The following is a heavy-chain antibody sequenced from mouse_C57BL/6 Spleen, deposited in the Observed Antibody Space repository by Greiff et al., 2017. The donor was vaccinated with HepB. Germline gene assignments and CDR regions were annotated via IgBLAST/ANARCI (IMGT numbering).Heavy chain of an antibody. D-gene: IGHD1-1*01. CDR1: GYAFSSYW. CDR3: ARSSGHHITTVVAPYYYAMDY. J-gene: IGHJ4*01. V-gene: IGHV1-80*01. CDR2: IYPGDGDT. Sequence: QVQLQQSGAELVKPGASVKISCKASGYAFSSYWMNWVKQRPGKGLEWIGQIYPGDGDTNYNGKFKGKATLTADKSSSTAYMQLSSLTSEDSAVYFCARSSGHHITTVVAPYYYAMDYWGQGTSVTVSS.